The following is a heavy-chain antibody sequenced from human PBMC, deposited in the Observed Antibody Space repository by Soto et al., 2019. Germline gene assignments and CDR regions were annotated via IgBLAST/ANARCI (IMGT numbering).Heavy chain of an antibody. Sequence: QVQLVQSGAEVKKPGASVKVSCKASGYTFTSYDINWVRQATGQGLEWMGWMNPNSGNTGYAQKFQGRGTMTRNTSISKAYMELSSLRSEDKAVYYGAGGRVLLWFGEWDYSYYMDVWGKGTTVTVSS. D-gene: IGHD3-10*01. CDR2: MNPNSGNT. CDR3: AGGRVLLWFGEWDYSYYMDV. J-gene: IGHJ6*03. CDR1: GYTFTSYD. V-gene: IGHV1-8*01.